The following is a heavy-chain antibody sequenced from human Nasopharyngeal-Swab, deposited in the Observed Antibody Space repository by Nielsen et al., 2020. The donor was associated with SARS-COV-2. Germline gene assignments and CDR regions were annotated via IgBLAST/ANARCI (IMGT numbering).Heavy chain of an antibody. V-gene: IGHV1-46*01. Sequence: ASVKVSCKASGYTFTSYYIHWVRQAPGQGLEWMGIINPSGGSTSYAQKFQGLVTMTRDTSTSTVYMELSSLRSEDTAVYYCAGEMGYYGSGSYRPFDYWGQGTLVTVSS. D-gene: IGHD3-10*01. CDR3: AGEMGYYGSGSYRPFDY. J-gene: IGHJ4*02. CDR1: GYTFTSYY. CDR2: INPSGGST.